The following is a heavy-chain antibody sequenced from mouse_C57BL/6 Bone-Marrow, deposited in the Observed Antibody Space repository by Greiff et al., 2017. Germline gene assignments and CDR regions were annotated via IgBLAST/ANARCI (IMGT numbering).Heavy chain of an antibody. D-gene: IGHD1-1*02. CDR2: IRSKSNNYAT. V-gene: IGHV10-1*01. CDR1: GFSFNTYA. Sequence: EVQRVESGGGLVQPKGSLKLSCAASGFSFNTYAMNWVRQAPGTGLEWVARIRSKSNNYATYYADSVKDRFTISRDDSESMLYLQMNNLKTEDTAMYYCVRLDYFSFAYWGQGTLVTVSA. J-gene: IGHJ3*01. CDR3: VRLDYFSFAY.